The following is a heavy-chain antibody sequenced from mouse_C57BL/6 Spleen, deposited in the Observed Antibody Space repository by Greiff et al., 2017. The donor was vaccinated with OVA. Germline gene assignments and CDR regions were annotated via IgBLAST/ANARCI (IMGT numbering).Heavy chain of an antibody. Sequence: EVQRVESGGGLVKPGGSLKLSCAASGFTFSSYAMSWVRQTPEKRLEWVATISDGGSYTYYPDNVKGRFTSSRDNAKNNRYLQMSHLKSEDTAMYYCARDPKGFDYWGQGTTLTVSS. CDR3: ARDPKGFDY. J-gene: IGHJ2*01. CDR1: GFTFSSYA. V-gene: IGHV5-4*01. CDR2: ISDGGSYT.